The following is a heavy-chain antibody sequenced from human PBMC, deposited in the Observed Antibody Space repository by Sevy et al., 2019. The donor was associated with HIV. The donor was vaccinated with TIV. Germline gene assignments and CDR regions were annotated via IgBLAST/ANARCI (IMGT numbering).Heavy chain of an antibody. CDR3: AGENAWGRGYS. CDR1: GGSITSLY. D-gene: IGHD1-26*01. Sequence: SETLSLTCTVSGGSITSLYWNWIRQPPGKGLEWIANIYYNGHINYNPSLKRRVTLSLDTSKNHFSLRLGSVTAADTAMYYCAGENAWGRGYSWGQGTLVTVSS. CDR2: IYYNGHI. V-gene: IGHV4-59*08. J-gene: IGHJ4*02.